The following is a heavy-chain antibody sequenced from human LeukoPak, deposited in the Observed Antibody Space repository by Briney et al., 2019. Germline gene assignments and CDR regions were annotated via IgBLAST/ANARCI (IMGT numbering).Heavy chain of an antibody. CDR1: GGSISSYY. Sequence: KTSETLSLTCTVSGGSISSYYWSWIRQPPGKGLEWIGYIYYSGSTNYNPSLKSRVTISVDTSKNQFSLKLSSVTAADTAVYYCARTVSSGWTSYYMDVWGKGTTVTVSS. CDR3: ARTVSSGWTSYYMDV. CDR2: IYYSGST. J-gene: IGHJ6*03. V-gene: IGHV4-59*01. D-gene: IGHD6-19*01.